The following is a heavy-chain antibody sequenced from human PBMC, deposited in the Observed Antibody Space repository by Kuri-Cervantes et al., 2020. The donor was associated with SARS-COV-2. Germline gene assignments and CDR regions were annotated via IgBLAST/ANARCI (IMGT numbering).Heavy chain of an antibody. CDR3: AKPGSVRGIIREDHYGLDV. V-gene: IGHV3-30*18. Sequence: GGSLRLSCVASEFNFRYYGMYWVRQAPGKGLEWVAGISYDGRDTYYGDSVKGRFTISRDNSKNTLYLQMNSLRPEDTGVYYFAKPGSVRGIIREDHYGLDVWGQGTTVTVSS. J-gene: IGHJ6*02. CDR1: EFNFRYYG. CDR2: ISYDGRDT. D-gene: IGHD3-10*01.